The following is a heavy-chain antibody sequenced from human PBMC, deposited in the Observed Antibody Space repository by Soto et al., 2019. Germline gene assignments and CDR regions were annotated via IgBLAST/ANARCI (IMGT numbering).Heavy chain of an antibody. D-gene: IGHD3-16*01. CDR1: GGSISGYY. V-gene: IGHV4-59*13. CDR3: ARAYSDYASDY. J-gene: IGHJ4*02. CDR2: IYYNGTT. Sequence: QVQLRESGPGLVKPSETLSLTCTVSGGSISGYYWGWIRQPPGKGLEWIGYIYYNGTTNSNPSLKSRVAIPVDTSRSQFSLKLSSVTAADTAVYYCARAYSDYASDYWGQGTLVTVSS.